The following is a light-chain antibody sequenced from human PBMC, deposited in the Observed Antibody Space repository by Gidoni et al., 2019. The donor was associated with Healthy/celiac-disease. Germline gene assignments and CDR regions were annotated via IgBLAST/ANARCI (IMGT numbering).Light chain of an antibody. CDR1: SSNIGSNT. J-gene: IGLJ1*01. V-gene: IGLV1-44*01. CDR2: SNN. Sequence: QPVLTQPPSSSGTPRPRVTISCSGSSSNIGSNTVNWYQQLPGTAPKLLIYSNNQRPPGVPDRFSGSKSGTSASLAISGLQSEDEADYYCAAWDDSLNGYVFGTGTKVTVL. CDR3: AAWDDSLNGYV.